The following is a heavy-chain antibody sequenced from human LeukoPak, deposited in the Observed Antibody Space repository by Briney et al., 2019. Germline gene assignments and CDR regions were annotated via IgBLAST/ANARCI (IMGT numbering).Heavy chain of an antibody. CDR3: ARHSSYCSGGVCFDVFDI. V-gene: IGHV3-7*02. CDR2: IKRDGSDT. CDR1: GFTFSSYW. J-gene: IGHJ3*02. Sequence: GRSLRLSCATSGFTFSSYWMTWVRQAPGRGLEWVANIKRDGSDTHYLDSLKGRFTISRDNAKSSLSLQMNSLRAEDTAVYYCARHSSYCSGGVCFDVFDIWGQGTMVVVSS. D-gene: IGHD2-8*02.